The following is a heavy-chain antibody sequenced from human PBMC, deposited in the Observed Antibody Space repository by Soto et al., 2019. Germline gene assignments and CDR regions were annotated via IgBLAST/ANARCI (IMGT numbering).Heavy chain of an antibody. D-gene: IGHD1-26*01. V-gene: IGHV1-69*13. CDR1: GGTFSSYA. CDR2: IIPIFGTA. CDR3: ARDTSSGSYYVRAFDI. J-gene: IGHJ3*02. Sequence: SGKVSCKASGGTFSSYAISWVRQAPGQGLEWMGGIIPIFGTANYAQKFQGRVTITADESTSTAYMELSSLRSEDTAVYYCARDTSSGSYYVRAFDIWGQGTMVTVSS.